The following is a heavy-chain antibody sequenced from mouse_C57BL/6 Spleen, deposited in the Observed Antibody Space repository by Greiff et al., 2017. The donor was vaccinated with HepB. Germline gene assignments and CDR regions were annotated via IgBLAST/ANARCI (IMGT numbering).Heavy chain of an antibody. CDR1: GYSITSGYY. V-gene: IGHV3-6*01. D-gene: IGHD3-2*02. CDR2: ISYDGSN. CDR3: AREDSSGPGFAY. Sequence: VQLKESGPGLVKPSQSLSLTCSVTGYSITSGYYWNWIRQFPGNKLEWMGYISYDGSNNYNPSLKNRISITRDTSKNQFFLKLNSVTTEDTATYYCAREDSSGPGFAYWGQGTLVTVSA. J-gene: IGHJ3*01.